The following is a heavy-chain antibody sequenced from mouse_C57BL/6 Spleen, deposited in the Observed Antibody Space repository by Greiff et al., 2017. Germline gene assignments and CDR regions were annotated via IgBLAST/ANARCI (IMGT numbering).Heavy chain of an antibody. CDR2: IYPGNSDT. CDR1: GYTFTSYW. CDR3: TREETGTRGNAMDY. Sequence: VQLQQSGTVLARPGASVKMSCKTSGYTFTSYWMHWVKQRPGQGLEWIGAIYPGNSDTSYNQKFKGKAKLTAVTSASTAYMELSSLTNEDSAVYYCTREETGTRGNAMDYWGQGTSVTVSS. D-gene: IGHD4-1*01. J-gene: IGHJ4*01. V-gene: IGHV1-5*01.